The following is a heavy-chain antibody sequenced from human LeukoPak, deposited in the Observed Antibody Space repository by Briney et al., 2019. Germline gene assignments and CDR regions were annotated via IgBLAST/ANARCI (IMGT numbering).Heavy chain of an antibody. CDR1: GGSFSGYY. D-gene: IGHD1-7*01. V-gene: IGHV4-34*01. J-gene: IGHJ4*02. Sequence: PSETQSLTCAVYGGSFSGYYWSWIRQPPGKGLEWIGEINHSGSTNYNPSLKSRVTISVDTSKNQFSLKLSSVTAADTAVYYCARITGTTFMDYWGQGTLVTVSS. CDR2: INHSGST. CDR3: ARITGTTFMDY.